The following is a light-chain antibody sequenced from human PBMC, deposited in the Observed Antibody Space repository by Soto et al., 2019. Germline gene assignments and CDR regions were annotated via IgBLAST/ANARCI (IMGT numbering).Light chain of an antibody. CDR1: SSNIGSNS. Sequence: QSVLTQPPSASGTPGQRVTLSCSGSSSNIGSNSVYWYQQLPGTAPKLLIYRNNQRPSGVPDRFSGSKSGTSASLSISGLRSEDEADYYCATWDDSLHVLFGGGTKLTVL. J-gene: IGLJ2*01. CDR3: ATWDDSLHVL. CDR2: RNN. V-gene: IGLV1-47*01.